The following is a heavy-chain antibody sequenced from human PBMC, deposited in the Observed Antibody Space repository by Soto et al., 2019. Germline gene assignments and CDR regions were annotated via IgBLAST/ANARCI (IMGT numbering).Heavy chain of an antibody. D-gene: IGHD3-16*01. CDR3: QGGDF. V-gene: IGHV4-34*01. CDR2: INDSGST. J-gene: IGHJ4*01. Sequence: LSLTCALSGGSFRGYFWSWIRQSPDKGLEWIGEINDSGSTYYNPSFKSRLTISVDTSKSQTSLTLNSVTAADSAVYYCQGGDFWGHGTRVTVSS. CDR1: GGSFRGYF.